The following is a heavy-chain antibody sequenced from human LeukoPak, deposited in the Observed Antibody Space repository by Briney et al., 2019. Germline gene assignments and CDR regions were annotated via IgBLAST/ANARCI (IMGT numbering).Heavy chain of an antibody. CDR3: ARARGMAYYGSGSPDY. J-gene: IGHJ4*02. D-gene: IGHD3-10*01. CDR1: GYTFTSYA. V-gene: IGHV1-3*01. CDR2: INAGNGNT. Sequence: GASVEVSCKASGYTFTSYAMHWVRQAPGQRLEWKGWINAGNGNTKYSQKFQGRVTITRDTSASTAYMELSSLRSEDTAVYYCARARGMAYYGSGSPDYWGQGTLVTVSS.